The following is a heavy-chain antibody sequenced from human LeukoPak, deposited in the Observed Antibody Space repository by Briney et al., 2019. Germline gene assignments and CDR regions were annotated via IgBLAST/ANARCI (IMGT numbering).Heavy chain of an antibody. CDR1: GYTFTSYG. D-gene: IGHD1-7*01. CDR3: AGRYNWNYGGDY. CDR2: ISAYNGNT. J-gene: IGHJ4*02. V-gene: IGHV1-18*01. Sequence: ASVKVSCKASGYTFTSYGIRWVRQAPGQGLEWMGWISAYNGNTNYAQKLQGRVTMTTDTSTSTAYMELSSLRSEDTAVYYCAGRYNWNYGGDYWGQGTLVTVSS.